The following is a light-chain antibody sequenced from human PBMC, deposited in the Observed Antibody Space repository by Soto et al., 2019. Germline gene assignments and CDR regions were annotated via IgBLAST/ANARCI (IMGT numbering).Light chain of an antibody. CDR3: QQRSNWPPVIT. V-gene: IGKV3-11*01. CDR2: DAS. J-gene: IGKJ5*01. CDR1: QSFSSY. Sequence: IVLTQSPATLSWSPGERATLSCRASQSFSSYLAWYQQKPGQAPRLLIYDASKRATGIPARFSGRGSGTDFTLTISSLEPEDFAVYYCQQRSNWPPVITFGQGTRLEIK.